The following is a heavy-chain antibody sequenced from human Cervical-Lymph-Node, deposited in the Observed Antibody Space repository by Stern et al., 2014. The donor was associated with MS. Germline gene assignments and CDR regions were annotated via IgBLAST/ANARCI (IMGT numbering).Heavy chain of an antibody. D-gene: IGHD3-10*01. CDR2: IFHDGSQE. CDR1: GFTFSDYG. J-gene: IGHJ4*02. V-gene: IGHV3-30*18. Sequence: VKLVESGGGVVQPGGSLRLSCVVSGFTFSDYGMHWVRQSPGEGLAWVAVIFHDGSQEFYAESVKGRFTISRDNSKGTLYLQMNSLRIEDTAMYYCAKDGDARIFDYWGQGTQVTV. CDR3: AKDGDARIFDY.